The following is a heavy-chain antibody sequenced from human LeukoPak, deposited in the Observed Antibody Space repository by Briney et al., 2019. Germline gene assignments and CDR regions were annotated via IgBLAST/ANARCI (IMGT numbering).Heavy chain of an antibody. CDR2: IYTSGST. CDR3: ARDGAGQLDFDY. CDR1: GGSIGSYY. Sequence: SETLSLTCTVSGGSIGSYYWSWIRQPAGKGLEWIGRIYTSGSTNYNPSLKSRVTMSVDTSKNQLSLKLSSVTAADTAVYYCARDGAGQLDFDYWGQGTLVTVSS. V-gene: IGHV4-4*07. J-gene: IGHJ4*02. D-gene: IGHD6-13*01.